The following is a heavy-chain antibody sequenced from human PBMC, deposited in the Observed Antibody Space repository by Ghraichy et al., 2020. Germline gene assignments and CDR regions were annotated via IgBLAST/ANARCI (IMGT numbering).Heavy chain of an antibody. CDR3: VRDRPLDY. CDR2: IRSKADGGTT. J-gene: IGHJ4*02. V-gene: IGHV3-49*03. CDR1: GFTFGDYA. Sequence: GSLRLSCTASGFTFGDYAMSWFRQAPGKGLEWVGFIRSKADGGTTQYAASVKGRFTISRDDSKSTAYLQMNSLKIEDTALYYCVRDRPLDYWGQGTLVIVSS.